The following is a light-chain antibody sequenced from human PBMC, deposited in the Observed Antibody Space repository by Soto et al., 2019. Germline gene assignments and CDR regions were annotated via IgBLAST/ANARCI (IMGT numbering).Light chain of an antibody. CDR2: DVN. CDR1: SSDVGGYKY. CDR3: CSYAGSNKFYL. J-gene: IGLJ1*01. Sequence: QSALTQPPSASGSPGQSVTISCNGTSSDVGGYKYVSWYQQHPGKAPKLIIYDVNKRPSGVPDRFSGSKSGNTASLTVSGLHVEDEGDYCCCSYAGSNKFYLFGTGTKLTVL. V-gene: IGLV2-8*01.